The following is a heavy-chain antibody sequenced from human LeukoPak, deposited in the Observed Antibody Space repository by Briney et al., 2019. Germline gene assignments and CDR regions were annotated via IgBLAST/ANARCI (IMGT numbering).Heavy chain of an antibody. D-gene: IGHD2-2*01. CDR3: ASIYQLLWEFDY. Sequence: PGGALRLACSASGFTFSSYERNWVRQAPGKGLGLVSYISSSGSTRYYADSVSGRFTISRDNAKNSLYLQMNSLRAEDTAVYYCASIYQLLWEFDYWGQGTLVTASP. V-gene: IGHV3-48*03. J-gene: IGHJ4*02. CDR1: GFTFSSYE. CDR2: ISSSGSTR.